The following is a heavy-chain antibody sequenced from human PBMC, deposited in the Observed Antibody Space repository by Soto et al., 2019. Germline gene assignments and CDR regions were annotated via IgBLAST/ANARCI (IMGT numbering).Heavy chain of an antibody. J-gene: IGHJ4*02. CDR2: INHSGST. Sequence: SETLSLTCAVYGGSFSGYYWSWIRQPPGKGLEWIGEINHSGSTNYNPSLKSRVTISVDTSKNQFSLKLSSVTAADTAVYYCARISLEWLLFDYWGQGTLVTVSS. CDR1: GGSFSGYY. CDR3: ARISLEWLLFDY. V-gene: IGHV4-34*01. D-gene: IGHD3-3*01.